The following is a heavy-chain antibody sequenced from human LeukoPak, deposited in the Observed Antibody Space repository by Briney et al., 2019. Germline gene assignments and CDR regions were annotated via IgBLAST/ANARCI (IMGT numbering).Heavy chain of an antibody. CDR3: ARGSGGYSGWFDP. CDR1: GFTFSSYA. Sequence: GGSLRLSCAASGFTFSSYAMSWVRQAPGKGLEWVSAISGSGGSTYYADSVKGRFTISRDNAKNSLYLQMSSLRAEDTAVYYCARGSGGYSGWFDPWGQGTLVTVSS. D-gene: IGHD5-12*01. CDR2: ISGSGGST. J-gene: IGHJ5*02. V-gene: IGHV3-23*01.